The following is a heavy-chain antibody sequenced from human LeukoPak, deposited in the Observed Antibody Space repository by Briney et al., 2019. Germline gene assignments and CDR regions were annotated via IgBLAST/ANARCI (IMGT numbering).Heavy chain of an antibody. CDR3: VKDIGTAMFDY. D-gene: IGHD5-18*01. CDR2: ISSNGGST. CDR1: GFTFSSYA. Sequence: GGSLRLSCSASGFTFSSYAMHWVRQAPGKGMECVSAISSNGGSTYYADSVKGRFTISSDNSKNTLYLQMSSLRAEDTAVYYCVKDIGTAMFDYWGQGTLVTVSS. J-gene: IGHJ4*02. V-gene: IGHV3-64D*06.